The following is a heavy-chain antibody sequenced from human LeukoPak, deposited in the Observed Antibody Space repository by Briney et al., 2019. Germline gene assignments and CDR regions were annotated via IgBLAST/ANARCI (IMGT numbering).Heavy chain of an antibody. V-gene: IGHV3-53*01. J-gene: IGHJ4*02. CDR3: AKDRVGRSAAGDFDY. CDR2: IYSGGST. CDR1: GFTVSSNY. Sequence: GGSLRLSCAASGFTVSSNYMSWVRQAPGKGLEWVPVIYSGGSTYYADSVKGRFTISRDNAKNTLHLQMNSLRAEDTAVYYCAKDRVGRSAAGDFDYWGQGTLVTVSS. D-gene: IGHD6-13*01.